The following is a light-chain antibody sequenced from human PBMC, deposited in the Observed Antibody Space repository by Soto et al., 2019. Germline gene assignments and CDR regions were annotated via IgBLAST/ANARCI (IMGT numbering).Light chain of an antibody. Sequence: ELVLTQSPAILPMSPGERATLSCRASQSVSSYFAWYQQKPIQAPRLLIYDESNSATSVPARFSGSGSGTAFTLTIGSLEPEDFAVSYCQQCRSWPVTFGQGTKVEIK. CDR3: QQCRSWPVT. CDR2: DES. V-gene: IGKV3-11*01. J-gene: IGKJ1*01. CDR1: QSVSSY.